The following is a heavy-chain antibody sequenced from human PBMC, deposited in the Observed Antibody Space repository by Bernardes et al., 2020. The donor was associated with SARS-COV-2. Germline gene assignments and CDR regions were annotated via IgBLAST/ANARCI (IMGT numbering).Heavy chain of an antibody. CDR2: IYYSGST. V-gene: IGHV4-61*01. D-gene: IGHD6-19*01. Sequence: SETLSLTCTVSGGSVSSGSYYWSWIRQPPGKGLEWIGYIYYSGSTNYNPSLKSRVTISVDTSKNQFSLKLSSVTAADTAVYYCARIGASWDLAVAGTLDYWGQGTLVTVSS. J-gene: IGHJ4*02. CDR1: GGSVSSGSYY. CDR3: ARIGASWDLAVAGTLDY.